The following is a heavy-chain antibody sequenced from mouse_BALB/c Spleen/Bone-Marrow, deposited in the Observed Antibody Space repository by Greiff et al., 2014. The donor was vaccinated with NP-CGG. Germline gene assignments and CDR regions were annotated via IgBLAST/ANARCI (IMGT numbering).Heavy chain of an antibody. CDR1: GYTFTSYW. Sequence: VQLQQSGAELAKPGASVKMSCKASGYTFTSYWMHWVKQRPGQGLEWIGYINPSTGYTEYNQKFKDKATLTSDKSSSTAYMHQDSVTYDGARGYYCARRVDSALDCWGQGTTVTVSS. CDR2: INPSTGYT. V-gene: IGHV1-7*01. CDR3: ARRVDSALDC. J-gene: IGHJ2*01. D-gene: IGHD1-1*02.